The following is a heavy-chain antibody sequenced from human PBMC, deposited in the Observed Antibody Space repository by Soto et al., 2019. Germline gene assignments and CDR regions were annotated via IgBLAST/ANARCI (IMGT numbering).Heavy chain of an antibody. CDR1: GGSFSDSY. CDR3: VRVARCFSTNCYGFPSY. D-gene: IGHD2-2*01. CDR2: INHSGST. Sequence: ETLSLTCAVYGGSFSDSYWTWIRQPPGKGLEWIGEINHSGSTNYNPSHESRVTMSVDLTKNQFSLKLNSVTAADTAVYHCVRVARCFSTNCYGFPSYWGQGTPVTVSS. V-gene: IGHV4-34*01. J-gene: IGHJ4*02.